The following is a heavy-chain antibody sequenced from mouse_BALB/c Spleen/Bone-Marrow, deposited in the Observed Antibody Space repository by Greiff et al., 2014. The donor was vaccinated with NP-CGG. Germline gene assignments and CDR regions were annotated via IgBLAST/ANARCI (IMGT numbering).Heavy chain of an antibody. CDR2: IDPSDSYT. CDR1: GYTFTSYW. V-gene: IGHV1-69*02. Sequence: VQLQQSGAEPVKPGASVKLSCKASGYTFTSYWMHWVKQRPEQGLEWIGEIDPSDSYTNYNQKFKGKATLTVDKSSSTAYMQLSSLTSEDSAVYYCARWLLGYAMDYWGQGTSVTVSS. D-gene: IGHD2-3*01. J-gene: IGHJ4*01. CDR3: ARWLLGYAMDY.